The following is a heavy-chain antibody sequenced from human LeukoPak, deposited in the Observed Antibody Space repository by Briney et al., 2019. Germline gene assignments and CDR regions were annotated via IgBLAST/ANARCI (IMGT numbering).Heavy chain of an antibody. CDR1: RFTFSSYS. CDR3: ARDTLGEGEDANYAVYYFDY. J-gene: IGHJ4*02. CDR2: IKQDGNEK. Sequence: GVLRLSCAASRFTFSSYSMNWVRQAPGKGLEWVANIKQDGNEKYYADSVKGRFTISRDNGKNSLDLQMNSLRADDTAVYYCARDTLGEGEDANYAVYYFDYWGQGTVVTVSS. V-gene: IGHV3-7*01. D-gene: IGHD4/OR15-4a*01.